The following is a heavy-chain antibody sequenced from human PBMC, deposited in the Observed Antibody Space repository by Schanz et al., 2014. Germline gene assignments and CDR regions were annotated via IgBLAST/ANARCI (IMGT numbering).Heavy chain of an antibody. CDR3: AKGMGYWSGGTCYDYYYDGLEV. J-gene: IGHJ6*02. Sequence: EVQLLESGGGLVQPGGSLRLSCAASGFTFSSYAMSWVRQAPGKGLEWVPGISGSGGSTYYADSVKGRFTISRDNSENTLYLQMNSLSADDTAVFYCAKGMGYWSGGTCYDYYYDGLEVWGQGTTVTVSS. CDR2: ISGSGGST. CDR1: GFTFSSYA. D-gene: IGHD2-15*01. V-gene: IGHV3-23*01.